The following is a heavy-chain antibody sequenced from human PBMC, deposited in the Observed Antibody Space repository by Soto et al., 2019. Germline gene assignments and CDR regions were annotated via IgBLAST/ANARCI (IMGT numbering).Heavy chain of an antibody. Sequence: SETLSLTCSVSGGSIIISNWWSWFLHPPGKGLEWIGEIYHSGSTNYNPSLKSRVTISVDKSKNQFSLKLSSVTAADTAVYYCARDRAAAELYYFDYWGQGTLVTVS. V-gene: IGHV4-4*02. CDR1: GGSIIISNW. CDR3: ARDRAAAELYYFDY. D-gene: IGHD6-13*01. CDR2: IYHSGST. J-gene: IGHJ4*02.